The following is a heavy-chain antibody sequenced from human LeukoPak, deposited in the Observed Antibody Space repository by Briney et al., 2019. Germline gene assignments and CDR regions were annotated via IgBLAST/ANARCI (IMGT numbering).Heavy chain of an antibody. Sequence: GGSLRLSCAASGFTFSSYGMHWVRQAPGKGLEWVAVISYDGSNKYYADSVKGRFTISRDNSKNTLYLQMNSLRAEDTAVYYCAEDRVGYDILTGYYNYFDYWGQGTLVTVSS. CDR2: ISYDGSNK. J-gene: IGHJ4*02. CDR3: AEDRVGYDILTGYYNYFDY. V-gene: IGHV3-30*18. CDR1: GFTFSSYG. D-gene: IGHD3-9*01.